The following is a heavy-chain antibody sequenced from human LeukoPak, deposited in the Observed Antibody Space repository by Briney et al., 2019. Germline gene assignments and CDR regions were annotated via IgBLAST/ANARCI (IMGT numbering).Heavy chain of an antibody. CDR2: IDPSGGST. D-gene: IGHD4-23*01. J-gene: IGHJ1*01. CDR1: GYRFTIFY. V-gene: IGHV1-46*01. CDR3: ATSSPVVTPRYFQH. Sequence: ASVTVSFTSSGYRFTIFYIHWVRQAPGQGLEWMGIIDPSGGSTRYAQKFQGRITMTRDTSTSTVYMGLSSLRSEDTAVYYCATSSPVVTPRYFQHWGQGTLVTVSS.